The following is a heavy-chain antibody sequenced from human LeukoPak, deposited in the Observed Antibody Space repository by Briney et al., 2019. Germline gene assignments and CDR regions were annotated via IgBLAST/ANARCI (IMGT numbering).Heavy chain of an antibody. CDR2: INHSGST. CDR3: ARGKPTSIAAAGTYYGMDV. Sequence: SETLSLTCAVYGGSFSGYYWSWIRQPPGKGLEWIGEINHSGSTNYNPSLKSRVTISVDTSKNQFSLKLSSVTAADTAVYYCARGKPTSIAAAGTYYGMDVWGQGTTVTVSS. V-gene: IGHV4-34*01. J-gene: IGHJ6*02. CDR1: GGSFSGYY. D-gene: IGHD6-13*01.